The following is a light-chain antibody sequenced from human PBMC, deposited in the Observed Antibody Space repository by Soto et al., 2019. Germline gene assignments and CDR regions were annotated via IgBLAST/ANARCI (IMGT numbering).Light chain of an antibody. CDR3: QQYYSPLT. Sequence: DIVMTQSPDSLAVSLGERATINCKSSQSVLYSSNNKNYLAWYQQKPGQPPKLLIYWASTRESGVPDRFSGSGSGTDFTLTISSLQAEDVAVYYCQQYYSPLTFGGGTKVELK. CDR1: QSVLYSSNNKNY. J-gene: IGKJ4*01. CDR2: WAS. V-gene: IGKV4-1*01.